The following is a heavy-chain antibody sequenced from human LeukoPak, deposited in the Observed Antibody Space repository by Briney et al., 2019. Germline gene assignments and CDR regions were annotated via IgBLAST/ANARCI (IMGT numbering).Heavy chain of an antibody. CDR1: GFIFSSYS. Sequence: GGSLRLSCAASGFIFSSYSMSWVRQAPGKGLEWLSVITGSGGNTYYADSVKGRFTISKDNSKNTVYLQMSSLRVDDTAVYYCAKAASSSWPSYYYGMDVWGQGTTVTVSS. CDR3: AKAASSSWPSYYYGMDV. D-gene: IGHD6-13*01. CDR2: ITGSGGNT. J-gene: IGHJ6*02. V-gene: IGHV3-23*01.